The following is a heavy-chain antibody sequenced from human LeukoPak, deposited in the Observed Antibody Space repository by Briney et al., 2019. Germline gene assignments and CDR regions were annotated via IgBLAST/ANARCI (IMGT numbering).Heavy chain of an antibody. D-gene: IGHD4-17*01. V-gene: IGHV3-9*01. Sequence: GVSLRISCAASGFTVDEDAMHWVRQAPGKGLKWVSGISWNSGRIGYADSVKGRLTISRDNAKNSLYLQMNSLRAEDTALYYCAKDSEAVTTFLETPNFDYSGQGTLVTVSS. CDR1: GFTVDEDA. J-gene: IGHJ4*02. CDR3: AKDSEAVTTFLETPNFDY. CDR2: ISWNSGRI.